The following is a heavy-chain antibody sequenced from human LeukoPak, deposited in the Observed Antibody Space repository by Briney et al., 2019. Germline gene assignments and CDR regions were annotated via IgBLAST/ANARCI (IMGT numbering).Heavy chain of an antibody. Sequence: ASVKVSCKASGYTFTGYYMHWVRQAPGQGLEWMGWINPNSGGTNYAQKFQGRVTMTRDTSISTAYMELRSLRSDDTAVYYCARDLVIAAAGINFDYWGQGTLVTVSS. CDR3: ARDLVIAAAGINFDY. CDR1: GYTFTGYY. V-gene: IGHV1-2*02. D-gene: IGHD6-13*01. J-gene: IGHJ4*02. CDR2: INPNSGGT.